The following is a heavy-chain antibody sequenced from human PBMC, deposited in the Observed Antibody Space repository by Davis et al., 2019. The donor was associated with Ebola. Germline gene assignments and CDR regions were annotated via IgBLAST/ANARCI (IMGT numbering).Heavy chain of an antibody. CDR1: GGTFSSYA. CDR2: IIPILGIA. Sequence: AASVKVSCKASGGTFSSYAISWVRQAPGQGLEWMGRIIPILGIANYAQKFQGRVTITRDTSASTAYMELSSLRSEDTAVYYCAAPNYYDSSGYYAFDYWGQGTLVTVSS. D-gene: IGHD3-22*01. J-gene: IGHJ4*02. CDR3: AAPNYYDSSGYYAFDY. V-gene: IGHV1-69*04.